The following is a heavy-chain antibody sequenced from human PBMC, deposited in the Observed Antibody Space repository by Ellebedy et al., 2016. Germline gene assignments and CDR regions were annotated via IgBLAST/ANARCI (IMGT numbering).Heavy chain of an antibody. CDR2: ISFDGNDV. CDR3: TKEAGRKQRSYSEY. Sequence: GGSLRLSXEASGFTFSSYGMQWVRQPPGKGLEWVALISFDGNDVSYEDSVKGRFTISRDNSKETLYLQMNSLRPDDTAVYYCTKEAGRKQRSYSEYWGQGTLVSVSS. V-gene: IGHV3-30*18. D-gene: IGHD1/OR15-1a*01. CDR1: GFTFSSYG. J-gene: IGHJ4*02.